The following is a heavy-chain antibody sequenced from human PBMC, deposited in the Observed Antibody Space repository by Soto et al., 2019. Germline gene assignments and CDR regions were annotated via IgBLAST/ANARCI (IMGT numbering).Heavy chain of an antibody. J-gene: IGHJ4*02. Sequence: EVQLVESGGGVVQPGGSLRLSCAASGFTFEDFVMHWVRQVPGKSLEWLSLISSDGTETHYVDALKGRFTISRDNGKKSLYLQMNSLRPEDTALYYCAKSKYYYDSSPLDYWGQGTQVTVSS. D-gene: IGHD3-22*01. CDR3: AKSKYYYDSSPLDY. CDR2: ISSDGTET. V-gene: IGHV3-43D*04. CDR1: GFTFEDFV.